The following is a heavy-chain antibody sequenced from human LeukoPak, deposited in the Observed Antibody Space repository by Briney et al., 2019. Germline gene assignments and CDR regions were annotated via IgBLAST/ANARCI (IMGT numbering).Heavy chain of an antibody. V-gene: IGHV1-18*01. Sequence: ASVKVSCKASGYAFTSYGISWVRQAPGQGLEWMGWISTYNGNTDYAQKLQGRVTMTTDTSTSTAYMELRSLKSDDTAVYYCARDRLWGEDDAFDIWGQGTMVTLSS. CDR2: ISTYNGNT. J-gene: IGHJ3*02. CDR3: ARDRLWGEDDAFDI. CDR1: GYAFTSYG. D-gene: IGHD3-16*01.